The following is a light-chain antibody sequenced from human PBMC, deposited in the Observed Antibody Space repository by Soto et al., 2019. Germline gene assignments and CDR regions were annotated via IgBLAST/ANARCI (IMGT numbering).Light chain of an antibody. CDR3: QQYYSTPLT. J-gene: IGKJ4*01. V-gene: IGKV4-1*01. CDR1: QRVLYSSNNNSY. CDR2: WAS. Sequence: DIVMTQSPDSLAVSLGERATINCKSSQRVLYSSNNNSYLTWYQQKPGQPPKLLIYWASTRESGVPDRFSGSGSGTDFTLTISSLQAEDVAVYYSQQYYSTPLTFGGGTKVEIK.